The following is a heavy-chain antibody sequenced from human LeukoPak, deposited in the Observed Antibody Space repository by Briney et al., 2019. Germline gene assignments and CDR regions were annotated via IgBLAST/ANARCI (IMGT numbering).Heavy chain of an antibody. CDR3: ARQENYYYSSTYLDY. J-gene: IGHJ4*02. D-gene: IGHD3-22*01. CDR2: IYPGDSDT. CDR1: GYIFTNYW. Sequence: GESLKISCKGSGYIFTNYWIGWVRQMPGKGLEWMGIIYPGDSDTRYSPSFQGQVTISADNAISTAYLQWSSLKASDTAMYYCARQENYYYSSTYLDYWGQGTLVTVSS. V-gene: IGHV5-51*01.